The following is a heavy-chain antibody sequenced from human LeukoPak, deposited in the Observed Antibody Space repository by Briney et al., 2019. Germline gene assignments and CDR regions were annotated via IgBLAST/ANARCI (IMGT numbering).Heavy chain of an antibody. V-gene: IGHV3-23*01. D-gene: IGHD3-22*01. CDR2: ISGSGGRT. CDR1: GFTFDDYA. CDR3: AKDDYYDRSGYLYYFDY. Sequence: GGSLRLSCAASGFTFDDYAMHWVRQAPGKGLEWVSGISGSGGRTFYADSVKGRFTISRDKSKNTLYLQMNSLRAEDTAVYYCAKDDYYDRSGYLYYFDYWGQGTLVTVSS. J-gene: IGHJ4*02.